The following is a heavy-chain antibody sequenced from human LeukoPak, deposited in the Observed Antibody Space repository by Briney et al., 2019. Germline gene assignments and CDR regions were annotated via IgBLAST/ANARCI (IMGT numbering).Heavy chain of an antibody. D-gene: IGHD6-6*01. V-gene: IGHV1-46*01. CDR2: INPSGGST. CDR3: ARENSSSSLYYYYYMDV. J-gene: IGHJ6*03. Sequence: ASVKVSCKASGYTFTSYYMHWVRQAPGQGLEWMGIINPSGGSTSYAQKFQGRVTITADESTSTAYMELSSLRSEDTAVYYCARENSSSSLYYYYYMDVWGKGTTVTVSS. CDR1: GYTFTSYY.